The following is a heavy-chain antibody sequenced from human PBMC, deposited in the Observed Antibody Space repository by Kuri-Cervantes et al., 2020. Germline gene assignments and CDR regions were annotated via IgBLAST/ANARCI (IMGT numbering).Heavy chain of an antibody. J-gene: IGHJ3*02. Sequence: SETLSLTCAVSGYSISSGYYWGWIRQPPGKGLEWIGSMYHSGSTYYNLSLKSRVTISVDTSKNQISLKLSSVTAADTAVYYCARHRLTTVYDAFDIWGRGTMVTVSS. CDR3: ARHRLTTVYDAFDI. CDR2: MYHSGST. V-gene: IGHV4-38-2*01. D-gene: IGHD4-11*01. CDR1: GYSISSGYY.